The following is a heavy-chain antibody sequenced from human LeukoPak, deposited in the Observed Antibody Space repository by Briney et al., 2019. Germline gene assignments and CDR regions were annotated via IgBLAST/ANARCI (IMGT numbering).Heavy chain of an antibody. V-gene: IGHV3-23*01. CDR2: ISGTGDTT. D-gene: IGHD6-19*01. CDR3: ARGGAQWLVRFDY. CDR1: GFTFTTYA. J-gene: IGHJ4*02. Sequence: GGSLRLSCSASGFTFTTYAMTWVRQPPGKGLEWVSGISGTGDTTSYADSVKGRFTISRDNSKNTLFLQMNSLRAEDTAVYYCARGGAQWLVRFDYWGQGTLVTVSS.